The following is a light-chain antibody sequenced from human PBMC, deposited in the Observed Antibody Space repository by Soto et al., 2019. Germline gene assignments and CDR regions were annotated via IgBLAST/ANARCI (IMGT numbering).Light chain of an antibody. Sequence: QSALTQPPSASGSPGQSVTISCTGTSSDVGGYNYVSWYQQHPGKAPKLMIYEVSKRPSGVPDRFSGSKSGNTASLTVSGLQAEDEADYYCSSYAGSNNPVVFGGGTKVTVL. CDR3: SSYAGSNNPVV. CDR1: SSDVGGYNY. CDR2: EVS. V-gene: IGLV2-8*01. J-gene: IGLJ2*01.